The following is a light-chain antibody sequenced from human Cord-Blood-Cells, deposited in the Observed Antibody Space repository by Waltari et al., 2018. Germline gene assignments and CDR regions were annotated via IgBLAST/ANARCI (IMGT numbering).Light chain of an antibody. CDR3: QSYDSSLSGVV. V-gene: IGLV1-40*01. J-gene: IGLJ2*01. CDR1: SSNIGAGYD. CDR2: GNS. Sequence: QSVLTQPPSVSGAPGQRVTISCTGSSSNIGAGYDVHWYQQLPGTAPKLLIYGNSSRPSGVPDRCSGSKSGTSASLAITGRQAEDEADYYCQSYDSSLSGVVFGGGTKLTVL.